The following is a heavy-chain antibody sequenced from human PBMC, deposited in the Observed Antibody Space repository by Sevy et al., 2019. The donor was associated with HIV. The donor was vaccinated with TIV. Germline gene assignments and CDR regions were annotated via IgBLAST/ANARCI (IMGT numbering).Heavy chain of an antibody. D-gene: IGHD3-10*01. CDR2: ISAYNGNT. CDR3: ARDLMSFRTYGSGSPFDY. CDR1: GYTFTSYG. Sequence: ASVKVSCKASGYTFTSYGISWVRQAPGQGLEWMGWISAYNGNTNYAQKLQGRVTMTTDTSTSTAYMELRGLGSDDTAVYYCARDLMSFRTYGSGSPFDYWGQGTLVTVSS. J-gene: IGHJ4*02. V-gene: IGHV1-18*01.